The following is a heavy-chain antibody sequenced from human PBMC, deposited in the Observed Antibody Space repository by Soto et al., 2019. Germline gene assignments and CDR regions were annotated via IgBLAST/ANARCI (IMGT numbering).Heavy chain of an antibody. D-gene: IGHD2-2*01. CDR2: IYYSGST. J-gene: IGHJ6*03. CDR1: GGSISSYY. CDR3: ARGNEDIVVVPAAQSLPIYYYMDV. V-gene: IGHV4-59*01. Sequence: SETLSLTCTVSGGSISSYYWSWIRQPPGKGLEWIGYIYYSGSTNYNPSLKSRVTISVDTSKNQFSLKLSSVTAADTAVYYCARGNEDIVVVPAAQSLPIYYYMDVWGKGTTVTVSS.